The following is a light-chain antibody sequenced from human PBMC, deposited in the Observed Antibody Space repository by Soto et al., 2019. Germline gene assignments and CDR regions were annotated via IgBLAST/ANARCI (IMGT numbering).Light chain of an antibody. CDR2: EVS. CDR1: SSDVGGYNY. CDR3: SSYTSSSTLV. J-gene: IGLJ1*01. V-gene: IGLV2-14*01. Sequence: QSALTQPASVSGSPGQSITISCTGTSSDVGGYNYVSWYQQHPGKAPKLMIYEVSNRPSGVSNRFSGSKSGNTASLTISGLKAEDEAVYYCSSYTSSSTLVYVTGTKLTVL.